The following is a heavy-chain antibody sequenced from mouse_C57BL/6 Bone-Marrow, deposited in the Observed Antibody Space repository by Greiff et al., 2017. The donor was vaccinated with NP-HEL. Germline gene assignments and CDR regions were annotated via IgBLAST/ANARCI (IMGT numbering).Heavy chain of an antibody. CDR2: IDPENGDT. CDR3: TFYGNYGFDY. Sequence: EVKVVESGAELVRPGASVKLSCTASGFNIKDDYMHWVKQRPEQGLEWIGWIDPENGDTEYASKFQGKATITADTSSNTAYLQLSSLTSEDTAVYYCTFYGNYGFDYWGQGTTLTVSS. D-gene: IGHD2-1*01. CDR1: GFNIKDDY. J-gene: IGHJ2*01. V-gene: IGHV14-4*01.